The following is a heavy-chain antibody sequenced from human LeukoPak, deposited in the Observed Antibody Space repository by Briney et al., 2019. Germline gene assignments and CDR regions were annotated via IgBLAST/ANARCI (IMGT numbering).Heavy chain of an antibody. Sequence: GGSLRLSCAASGFTFDDYAMHWVRQAPGKGLEWVSLISGDGGSTYYADSVKGRFTISRDSSKNSLYLQMNSLRTEDTALYYCAKDIRRWLQSGSFDYWGQGTLVTVSS. V-gene: IGHV3-43*02. CDR2: ISGDGGST. CDR1: GFTFDDYA. CDR3: AKDIRRWLQSGSFDY. D-gene: IGHD5-24*01. J-gene: IGHJ4*02.